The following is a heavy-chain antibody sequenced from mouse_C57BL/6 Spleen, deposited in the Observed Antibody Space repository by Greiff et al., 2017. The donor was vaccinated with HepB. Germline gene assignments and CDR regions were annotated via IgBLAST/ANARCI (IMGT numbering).Heavy chain of an antibody. V-gene: IGHV1-52*01. CDR1: GYTFTSYW. J-gene: IGHJ1*03. Sequence: QVQLKQPGAELVRPGSSVKLSCKASGYTFTSYWMHWVKQRPIQGLEWIGNIDPSDSETHYNQKFKDKATLTVDKSSSTAYMQLSSLTSEDSAVYYCARSRRNWYFDVWGTGTTVTVSS. CDR2: IDPSDSET. CDR3: ARSRRNWYFDV.